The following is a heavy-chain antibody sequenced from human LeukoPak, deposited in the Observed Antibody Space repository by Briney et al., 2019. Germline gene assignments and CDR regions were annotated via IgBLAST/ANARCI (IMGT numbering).Heavy chain of an antibody. Sequence: GGSLRLSCAASGFSLSNYGMHWVRQAPGKGLEWVAALLYDGNTKHYADSEKGRFTISRDISKNTFYLQMNSLTAEDTAVYYCARDHRPEIQYYYMDVWGKGTTVAVSS. CDR1: GFSLSNYG. V-gene: IGHV3-33*01. CDR2: LLYDGNTK. CDR3: ARDHRPEIQYYYMDV. J-gene: IGHJ6*03. D-gene: IGHD1-14*01.